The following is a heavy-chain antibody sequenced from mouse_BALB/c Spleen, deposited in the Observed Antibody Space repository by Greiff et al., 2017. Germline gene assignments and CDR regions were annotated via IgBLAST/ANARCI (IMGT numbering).Heavy chain of an antibody. V-gene: IGHV1-55*01. CDR2: IYPGSGST. Sequence: VQLQQPGAELVKPGTSVKLSCKASGYNFTSYWINWVKLRPGQGLEWIGDIYPGSGSTNYNEKFKSKATLTVDTSSSTAYMQLSSLASEDSALYYCARDYYGYAMDYWGQGTSVTVSS. J-gene: IGHJ4*01. D-gene: IGHD1-1*01. CDR3: ARDYYGYAMDY. CDR1: GYNFTSYW.